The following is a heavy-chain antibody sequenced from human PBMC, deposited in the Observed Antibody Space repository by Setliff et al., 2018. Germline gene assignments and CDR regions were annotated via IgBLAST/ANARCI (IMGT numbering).Heavy chain of an antibody. J-gene: IGHJ4*02. Sequence: GGSLRLSCAASGFTFSSCGMHWVRQAPGKGLEWVSSISSSSSYIYYADSVEGRFTISRDNAKNSLYLQMNSLRAEDTAVYYCARGRGVDTAMVYFDYWGQGTLVTVSS. CDR1: GFTFSSCG. V-gene: IGHV3-21*01. CDR2: ISSSSSYI. D-gene: IGHD5-18*01. CDR3: ARGRGVDTAMVYFDY.